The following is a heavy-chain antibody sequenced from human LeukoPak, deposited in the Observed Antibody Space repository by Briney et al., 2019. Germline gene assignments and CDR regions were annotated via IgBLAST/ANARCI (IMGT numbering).Heavy chain of an antibody. J-gene: IGHJ4*02. D-gene: IGHD4-17*01. V-gene: IGHV5-51*01. CDR1: GYNFASDW. CDR3: ARLGGLYGDYPIRDY. CDR2: IYPGDSDT. Sequence: GESLKISCKGSGYNFASDWIGWVRQMPGKGLEWMGLIYPGDSDTRYSPSFQGQVTISADKSVSTAYLQWTNLKASDTAMYYCARLGGLYGDYPIRDYWGQGTLVTVSS.